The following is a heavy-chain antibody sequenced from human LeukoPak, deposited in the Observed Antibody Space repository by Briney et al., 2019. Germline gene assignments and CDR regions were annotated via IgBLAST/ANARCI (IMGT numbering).Heavy chain of an antibody. CDR2: IYHSGST. CDR1: GGSISSSNW. J-gene: IGHJ3*02. D-gene: IGHD4-23*01. V-gene: IGHV4-4*02. CDR3: ASTTVVTAPGLGAFDI. Sequence: PSETLSLTCAVSGGSISSSNWWSWVRQPPGKGLEWIGEIYHSGSTNYNPSLKSRVTISVDKSKNQFSLKLSSVTAADTAVYYCASTTVVTAPGLGAFDIWGQGTMVTVSS.